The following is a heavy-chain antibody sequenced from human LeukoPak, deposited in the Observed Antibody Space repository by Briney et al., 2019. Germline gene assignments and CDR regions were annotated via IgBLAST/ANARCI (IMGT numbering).Heavy chain of an antibody. D-gene: IGHD3-22*01. CDR2: ISYDGSNK. CDR3: AKVRTYYYDSSGYRYPSGIDY. V-gene: IGHV3-30*04. J-gene: IGHJ4*02. CDR1: GFTFSSYA. Sequence: GGSLRLSCAASGFTFSSYAMHWVRQAPGKGLEWVAVISYDGSNKYYADSVKGRFTISRDNSKNTLYLQMNSLRAEDTAVYYCAKVRTYYYDSSGYRYPSGIDYWGQGTLVTVSS.